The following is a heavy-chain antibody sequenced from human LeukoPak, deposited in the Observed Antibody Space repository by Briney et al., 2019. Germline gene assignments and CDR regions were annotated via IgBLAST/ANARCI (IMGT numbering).Heavy chain of an antibody. V-gene: IGHV3-74*01. J-gene: IGHJ4*02. Sequence: PTVGSLRLSCAASGFTFRSHWMHWLRQAPGKGLVWVSRIKGDESYTNHADSVTGRVNISRDNAKNTLYLQMTSLRAEETAIYYCVRDGDVYNFDHWGQGTLVTVSS. D-gene: IGHD5-24*01. CDR1: GFTFRSHW. CDR3: VRDGDVYNFDH. CDR2: IKGDESYT.